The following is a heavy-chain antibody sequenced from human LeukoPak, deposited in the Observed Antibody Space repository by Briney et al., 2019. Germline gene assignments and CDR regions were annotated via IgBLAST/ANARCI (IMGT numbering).Heavy chain of an antibody. CDR2: INPDNGNR. J-gene: IGHJ3*01. D-gene: IGHD3-22*01. V-gene: IGHV1-18*01. Sequence: ASVKVSCKASGYTFTSYGISWVRQAPGQGLEWMGWINPDNGNRNYAQKLQGRVTMTTETSTSTAYMELRSLRFDDTAVYYCAREGGIGSGYYAGSWGQGTMVTVSS. CDR3: AREGGIGSGYYAGS. CDR1: GYTFTSYG.